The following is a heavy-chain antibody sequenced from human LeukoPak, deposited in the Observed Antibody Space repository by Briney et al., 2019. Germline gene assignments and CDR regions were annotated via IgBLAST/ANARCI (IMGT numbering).Heavy chain of an antibody. CDR3: AGSNLPYDY. CDR2: IYYSGGT. CDR1: GGSISSYY. Sequence: SETLSLTCTVSGGSISSYYWSWIRQPPGKGLEWIGTIYYSGGTYYNPSLKSRVTISLDRSKNQFSLKLSSVTAADTAVYYCAGSNLPYDYWGQGTLVTVSS. D-gene: IGHD2-15*01. V-gene: IGHV4-39*07. J-gene: IGHJ4*02.